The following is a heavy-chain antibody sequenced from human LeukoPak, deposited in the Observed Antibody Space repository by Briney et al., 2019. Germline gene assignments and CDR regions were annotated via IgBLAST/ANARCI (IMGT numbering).Heavy chain of an antibody. Sequence: ASVKVSCKASGYTFTSYGISWVRQAPGQGLEWMGWISAYNGNTNYAQKLQGRVTMTTDTSTSTSYMELSSLRSEDTAVYYCARERGQYCSGGNCYYYYNMDVWGNGTTV. CDR3: ARERGQYCSGGNCYYYYNMDV. D-gene: IGHD2-15*01. V-gene: IGHV1-18*01. CDR1: GYTFTSYG. J-gene: IGHJ6*03. CDR2: ISAYNGNT.